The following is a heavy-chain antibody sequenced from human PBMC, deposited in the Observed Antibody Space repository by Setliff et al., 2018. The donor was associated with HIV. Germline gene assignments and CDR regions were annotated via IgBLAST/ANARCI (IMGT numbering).Heavy chain of an antibody. CDR2: IQASGIT. D-gene: IGHD4-4*01. Sequence: SETLSLTCAVSGGSISNHWWSWFRQPPGKGLEWIAYIQASGITNHKPALKSRATISVDTSKNQLSLTLSSVTAADPAVYFCARLSRWGTLTTLDFWGQGTLVTVSS. CDR1: GGSISNHW. V-gene: IGHV4-59*08. CDR3: ARLSRWGTLTTLDF. J-gene: IGHJ4*02.